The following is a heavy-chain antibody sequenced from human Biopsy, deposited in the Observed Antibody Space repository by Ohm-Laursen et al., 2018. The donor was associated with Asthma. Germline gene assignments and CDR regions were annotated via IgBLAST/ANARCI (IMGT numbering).Heavy chain of an antibody. CDR2: ISLFIGNT. J-gene: IGHJ6*02. V-gene: IGHV1-18*01. CDR1: GYTFNSAG. Sequence: EASVKVSCKASGYTFNSAGITWVRQAPGQGLEWMGGISLFIGNTKFAQKLQDRVTMITDTSTSTAYMELRSLRSDDSAVYFCARAVDYSHYYGIDVWGQGTTVTVS. CDR3: ARAVDYSHYYGIDV. D-gene: IGHD3-10*01.